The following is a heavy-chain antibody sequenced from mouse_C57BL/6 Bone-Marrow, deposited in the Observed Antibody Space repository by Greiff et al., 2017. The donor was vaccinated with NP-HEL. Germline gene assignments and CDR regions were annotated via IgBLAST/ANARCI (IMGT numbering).Heavy chain of an antibody. CDR2: ISDGGSYT. CDR3: ARDYGSSYSDY. D-gene: IGHD1-1*01. Sequence: EVKLVESGGGLVKPGGSLKLSCAASGFTFSSYAMSWVRQTPEKRLEWVATISDGGSYTYYPDNVKGRFTISRDNAKNNLYLQMSHLKSEDTAMYYCARDYGSSYSDYWGQGTTLTVSS. V-gene: IGHV5-4*01. CDR1: GFTFSSYA. J-gene: IGHJ2*01.